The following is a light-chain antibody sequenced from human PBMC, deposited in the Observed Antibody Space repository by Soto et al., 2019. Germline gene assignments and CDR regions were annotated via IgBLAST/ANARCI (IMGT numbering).Light chain of an antibody. Sequence: EIVLTQSPASLSMSPGASASLSCKASQSVSSSLAWYQQKPGQAPRLLIYGASTRATGIPARFSGSGSGTDFTLTISSLQSEDFAVYYCQQYNNWPPWTFGQGTKVDIK. J-gene: IGKJ1*01. V-gene: IGKV3-15*01. CDR1: QSVSSS. CDR2: GAS. CDR3: QQYNNWPPWT.